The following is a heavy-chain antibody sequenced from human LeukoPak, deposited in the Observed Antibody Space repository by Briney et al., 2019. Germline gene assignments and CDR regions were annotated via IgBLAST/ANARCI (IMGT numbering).Heavy chain of an antibody. CDR2: INAGNGST. CDR3: APGYLGYCSSTSCYTLSYYYYYGMDV. CDR1: GYTFTSYA. Sequence: ASVNVSCKASGYTFTSYAMHWVRQAPGQRREWMGWINAGNGSTKYSQKFQGRVTITRETSASTAYMELSSLRSEDTAVYYCAPGYLGYCSSTSCYTLSYYYYYGMDVWGQGTTVTVSS. D-gene: IGHD2-2*02. J-gene: IGHJ6*02. V-gene: IGHV1-3*01.